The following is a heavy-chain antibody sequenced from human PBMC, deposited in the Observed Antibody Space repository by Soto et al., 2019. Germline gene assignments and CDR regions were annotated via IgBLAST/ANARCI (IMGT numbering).Heavy chain of an antibody. CDR2: IKQDGSEK. J-gene: IGHJ3*02. CDR1: GFSFSSYW. CDR3: ARSTGYSSGWPDAFDI. V-gene: IGHV3-7*01. Sequence: GGSLSLSCAASGFSFSSYWMSWVRQAPGKGLEWVANIKQDGSEKYYVDSVKGRFTISRDNAKNSLYLQMNSLRAEDTAVYYCARSTGYSSGWPDAFDIWGQGTMVTVSS. D-gene: IGHD6-19*01.